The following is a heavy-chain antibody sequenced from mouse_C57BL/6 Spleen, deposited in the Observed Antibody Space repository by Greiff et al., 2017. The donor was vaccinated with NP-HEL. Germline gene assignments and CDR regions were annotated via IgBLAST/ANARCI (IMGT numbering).Heavy chain of an antibody. V-gene: IGHV14-1*01. J-gene: IGHJ3*01. D-gene: IGHD1-1*01. CDR3: TTGGLIYYYGSSLTWFAY. Sequence: EVQLQQSGAELVRPGASVKLSCTASGFNIKDYYMHWVKQRPEQGLEWIGRIDPEDGDTEYAPKFQGKATMTADTSSNTAYLQLSSLTSEDTAVYYCTTGGLIYYYGSSLTWFAYWGQGTLVTVSA. CDR1: GFNIKDYY. CDR2: IDPEDGDT.